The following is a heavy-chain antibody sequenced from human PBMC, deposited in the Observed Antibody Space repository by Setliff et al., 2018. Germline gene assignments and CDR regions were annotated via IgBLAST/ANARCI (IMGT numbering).Heavy chain of an antibody. CDR2: FIPILGAT. J-gene: IGHJ5*01. V-gene: IGHV1-69*13. CDR1: GGTFSSSG. CDR3: ARELRSPYWHLDS. Sequence: SVKVSCKSSGGTFSSSGITWVRQAPGQGLQWLGRFIPILGATNYAQNFQGRVTITADESTSTGYMELRSPRSDDTAVYYCARELRSPYWHLDSWGQGTQVTVS. D-gene: IGHD3-16*01.